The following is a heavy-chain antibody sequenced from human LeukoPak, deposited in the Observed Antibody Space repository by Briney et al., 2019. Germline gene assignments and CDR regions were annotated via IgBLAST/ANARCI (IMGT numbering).Heavy chain of an antibody. CDR1: GFTFSSYG. CDR2: IWYDGSNK. V-gene: IGHV3-33*01. Sequence: GGSLRLSCAASGFTFSSYGMHWVRQAPGKGLEWVAVIWYDGSNKYYADSVKGRFTISRDNSKNTLYLQMNSLRAEDTAVYYCARASGKYYYYYYVDVWGKGTTVTVSS. J-gene: IGHJ6*03. D-gene: IGHD3-3*01. CDR3: ARASGKYYYYYYVDV.